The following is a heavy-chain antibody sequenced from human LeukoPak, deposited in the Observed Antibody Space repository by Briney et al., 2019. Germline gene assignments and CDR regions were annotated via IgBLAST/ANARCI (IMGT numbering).Heavy chain of an antibody. CDR1: GFTFSSYA. V-gene: IGHV3-23*01. J-gene: IGHJ4*02. CDR2: ISGSDGST. Sequence: PGGSLRLSCAASGFTFSSYAMNWVRQAPGKGLEWVSSISGSDGSTYYADFVKGRFTISRDNSKNTLHLQMNSLRAEDTAVYYCAKSLGVGAYTRYEGFDQRGQGTLVTVSS. CDR3: AKSLGVGAYTRYEGFDQ. D-gene: IGHD3-16*02.